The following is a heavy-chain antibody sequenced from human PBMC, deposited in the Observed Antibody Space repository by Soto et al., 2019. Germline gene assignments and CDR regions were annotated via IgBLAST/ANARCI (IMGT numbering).Heavy chain of an antibody. Sequence: ASVKVSCKASGYTFTSYYMHWVRQAPGQGLEWMGIINPSGGSTSYAQKFQGRVTMTRDTSTSTVYMELSSLRSEDTAVYYCARAIRYCSGDRCSYYFDYWGQGTLVTVSS. J-gene: IGHJ4*02. V-gene: IGHV1-46*01. CDR1: GYTFTSYY. CDR3: ARAIRYCSGDRCSYYFDY. CDR2: INPSGGST. D-gene: IGHD2-15*01.